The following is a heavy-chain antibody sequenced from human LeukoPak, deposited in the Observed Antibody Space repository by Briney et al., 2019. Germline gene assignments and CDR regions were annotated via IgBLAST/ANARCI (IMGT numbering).Heavy chain of an antibody. V-gene: IGHV1-69*13. J-gene: IGHJ4*02. CDR2: IIPIFGTA. CDR3: ARDHELASEYYSTFD. CDR1: GGTFSSYA. D-gene: IGHD3-10*01. Sequence: SVKVSCKASGGTFSSYAISWVRQAPGQGLEWMGGIIPIFGTAIYAQKFQGRVTITADESTSTAYMELSSLRSEDTAVYYCARDHELASEYYSTFDWGQGTLVTVSS.